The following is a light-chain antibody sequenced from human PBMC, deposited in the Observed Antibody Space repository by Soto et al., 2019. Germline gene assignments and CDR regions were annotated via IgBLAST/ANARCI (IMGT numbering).Light chain of an antibody. CDR1: QTIDNW. CDR2: KAS. V-gene: IGKV1-5*03. Sequence: DIQMTQSPSTLPASVGDRVTITCRASQTIDNWLAWYQQKPGKVPKLLIYKASSVESGVPSRFSGSGSGTEFTLTISSLQPDDFATYYCQQYHFYWTFGQGTKVEIK. J-gene: IGKJ1*01. CDR3: QQYHFYWT.